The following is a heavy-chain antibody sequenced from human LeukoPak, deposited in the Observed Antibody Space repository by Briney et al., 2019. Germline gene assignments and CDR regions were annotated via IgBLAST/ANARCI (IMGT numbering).Heavy chain of an antibody. Sequence: SETLSLTCAVYGGSFSGYYWSWIRQPPGKGLEWIGEINHSGSTNYNPSLKSRVTISVDTSKNQFSLKLGSVTAADTAVYYCARVFVVVPAAITHYYYYYGMDVWGQGTTVTVSS. J-gene: IGHJ6*02. V-gene: IGHV4-34*01. CDR2: INHSGST. CDR3: ARVFVVVPAAITHYYYYYGMDV. CDR1: GGSFSGYY. D-gene: IGHD2-2*02.